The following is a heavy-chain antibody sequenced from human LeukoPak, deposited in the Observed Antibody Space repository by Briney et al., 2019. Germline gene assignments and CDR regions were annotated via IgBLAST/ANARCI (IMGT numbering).Heavy chain of an antibody. CDR2: ISFDGSHQ. V-gene: IGHV3-30*01. CDR1: GFVFSDYP. J-gene: IGHJ4*02. Sequence: GGSLRLSCSASGFVFSDYPLHWIRQSPGKGPEWVAVISFDGSHQYYADSVKGRFTVSRDTSKNTLFLQMNRLTIEDTATYFCARDGRPLARVTASRFDSWGQGTLVTVS. D-gene: IGHD2-21*02. CDR3: ARDGRPLARVTASRFDS.